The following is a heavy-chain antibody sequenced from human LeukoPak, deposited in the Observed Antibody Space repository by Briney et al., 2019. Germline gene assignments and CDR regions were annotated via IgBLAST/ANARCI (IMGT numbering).Heavy chain of an antibody. CDR2: IYHSGST. D-gene: IGHD3-3*01. CDR3: AKKRRDYDFWSGYYFGHMDV. J-gene: IGHJ6*03. V-gene: IGHV4-30-2*01. CDR1: GGSISSGGYY. Sequence: SQTLSLTCTVSGGSISSGGYYWSWIRQPPGKGLEWIGYIYHSGSTYYNPSLKSRVTISVDRSKNQFSLKLSSVTAADTAVYYCAKKRRDYDFWSGYYFGHMDVWGKGTTVTVSS.